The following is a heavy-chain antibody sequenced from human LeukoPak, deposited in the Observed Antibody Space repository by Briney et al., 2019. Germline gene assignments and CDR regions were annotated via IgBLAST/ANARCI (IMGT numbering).Heavy chain of an antibody. Sequence: SETLSLTCTVSGGSISGYYGSWIREPPGKGLEWIGYIYYSGTTTYNPSLKSRLTISVDTSKNQFSLQLSSVTAADTAVYYCARRVARGGLDYWGQGTLVTVSS. CDR3: ARRVARGGLDY. CDR1: GGSISGYY. D-gene: IGHD3-10*01. V-gene: IGHV4-59*08. CDR2: IYYSGTT. J-gene: IGHJ4*02.